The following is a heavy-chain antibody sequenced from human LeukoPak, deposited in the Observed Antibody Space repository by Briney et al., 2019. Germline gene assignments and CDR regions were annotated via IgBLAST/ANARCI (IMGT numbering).Heavy chain of an antibody. CDR1: GFIVSSNY. CDR3: TRDRDGYNYY. D-gene: IGHD5-24*01. CDR2: IYSGGTT. J-gene: IGHJ4*02. V-gene: IGHV3-53*01. Sequence: GGSLRLSCAASGFIVSSNYMTWVRQAPGKGLEWVSVIYSGGTTYYADSVKGRFTISRDNSKNTLYLQMNSLRAEDTAVYYCTRDRDGYNYYWGQGTLVTVSS.